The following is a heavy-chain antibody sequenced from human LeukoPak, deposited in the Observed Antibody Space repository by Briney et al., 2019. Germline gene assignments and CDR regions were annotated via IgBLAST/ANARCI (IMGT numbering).Heavy chain of an antibody. Sequence: GGSLRLSCAASGFTFGIYAMSWVRQAPGKGLEWVSAISITVGGTYYADSVKGRFTISRDNSKNTLYLQMNSLSAEDTAVYYCAKRSHMLGATNPNYYFDHWGQGTLVTVSS. V-gene: IGHV3-23*01. CDR3: AKRSHMLGATNPNYYFDH. CDR1: GFTFGIYA. J-gene: IGHJ4*02. D-gene: IGHD1-26*01. CDR2: ISITVGGT.